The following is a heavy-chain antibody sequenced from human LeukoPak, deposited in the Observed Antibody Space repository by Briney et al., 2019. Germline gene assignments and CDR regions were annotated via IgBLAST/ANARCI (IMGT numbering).Heavy chain of an antibody. D-gene: IGHD2-2*01. J-gene: IGHJ4*02. CDR3: ARVKYCSSTSCRRFDY. CDR2: ISYDVTTK. V-gene: IGHV3-30*04. Sequence: GGSLRLSSAPPRFTFTNYPVHFVRQAPGKGLEWVTHISYDVTTKYSADSVKGPFPISTDNSRNTLYLQMNNVRTEDTAVYYCARVKYCSSTSCRRFDYWGQGTLVTVYS. CDR1: RFTFTNYP.